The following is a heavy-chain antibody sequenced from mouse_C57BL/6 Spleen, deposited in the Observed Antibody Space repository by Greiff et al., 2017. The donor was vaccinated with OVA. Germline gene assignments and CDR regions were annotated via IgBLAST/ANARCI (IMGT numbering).Heavy chain of an antibody. D-gene: IGHD2-3*01. CDR3: AREDGYYPYYFDY. CDR1: GFTFSSYA. CDR2: ISDGGSYT. Sequence: DVKLVESGGGLVKPGGSLKLSCAASGFTFSSYAMSWVRQTPEKRLEWVATISDGGSYTYYPDNVKGRFTISRDNAKNNLYLQMSHLKSEDTAMYYCAREDGYYPYYFDYWGQGTTLTVSS. J-gene: IGHJ2*01. V-gene: IGHV5-4*01.